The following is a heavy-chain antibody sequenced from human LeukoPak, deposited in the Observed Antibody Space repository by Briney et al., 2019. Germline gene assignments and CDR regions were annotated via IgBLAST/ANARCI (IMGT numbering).Heavy chain of an antibody. Sequence: SQTLSLTCAISGDSVSSKSAAWNWIRQSPSRGLEWLGRTYYRSKWNNDYAVSVRGRIIINPDTSKNQFSLLLNSVTPEDTAVYYCARGDIVATMGAFDIWGQGTMVTVSS. J-gene: IGHJ3*02. CDR2: TYYRSKWNN. V-gene: IGHV6-1*01. D-gene: IGHD5-12*01. CDR3: ARGDIVATMGAFDI. CDR1: GDSVSSKSAA.